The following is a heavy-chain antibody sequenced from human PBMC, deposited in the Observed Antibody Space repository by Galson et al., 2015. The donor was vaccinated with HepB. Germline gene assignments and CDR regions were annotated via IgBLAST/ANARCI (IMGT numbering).Heavy chain of an antibody. D-gene: IGHD6-13*01. CDR1: GYTFTGYY. Sequence: SVKVSCKASGYTFTGYYMHWVRQATGQGLEWMGWINPNSGGTKYVQKFQGRVTMTRDTSISTAYMELSRLRYDDTAVYYCARDGSSSWPDWYFDLWGRGTLVTVSS. V-gene: IGHV1-2*02. CDR3: ARDGSSSWPDWYFDL. J-gene: IGHJ2*01. CDR2: INPNSGGT.